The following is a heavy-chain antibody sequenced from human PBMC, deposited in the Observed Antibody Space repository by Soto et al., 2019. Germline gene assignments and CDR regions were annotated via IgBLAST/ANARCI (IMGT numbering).Heavy chain of an antibody. CDR3: ARGPASYDFWSGPDGYYFEY. CDR2: IYYSGGT. D-gene: IGHD3-3*01. Sequence: PSETLSLTCTVSGGSISSYYWIWIRQPPGKGLEWIGYIYYSGGTNYNPSLKSRVTISVDTSKNQFSLKLSSVTAADTAVYYCARGPASYDFWSGPDGYYFEYWGQGTLVTVSS. CDR1: GGSISSYY. V-gene: IGHV4-59*01. J-gene: IGHJ4*02.